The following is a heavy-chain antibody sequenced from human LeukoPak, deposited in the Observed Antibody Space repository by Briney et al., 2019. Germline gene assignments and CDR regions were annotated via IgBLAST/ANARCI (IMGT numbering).Heavy chain of an antibody. D-gene: IGHD3-22*01. CDR3: ARERGSTYYYGSSGYYVGYFDY. CDR1: GGSISSYY. Sequence: PSETLSLTCTVSGGSISSYYWSWIRQPPGKGLEWIGYIYYSGSTNYNPSLKSRVTISVDTSKNQFSLKLSSVTAADTAVYYCARERGSTYYYGSSGYYVGYFDYWGQGTLVTVSS. J-gene: IGHJ4*02. V-gene: IGHV4-59*01. CDR2: IYYSGST.